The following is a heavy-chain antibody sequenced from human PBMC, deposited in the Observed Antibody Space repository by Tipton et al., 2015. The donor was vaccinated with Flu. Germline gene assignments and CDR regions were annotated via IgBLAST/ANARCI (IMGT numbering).Heavy chain of an antibody. CDR1: GYTFTAYY. Sequence: QLVQSGAEVKKPGASVKVSCKTSGYTFTAYYIHWVRQAPGQGLEWMGWVNPTSGGTNYAQKFQGRVAMTRDTSISTAYMELRRLRSDDTAVYYCARSRVVASGWYPNYWGQGTLVTVSS. J-gene: IGHJ4*02. CDR2: VNPTSGGT. V-gene: IGHV1-2*02. CDR3: ARSRVVASGWYPNY. D-gene: IGHD6-19*01.